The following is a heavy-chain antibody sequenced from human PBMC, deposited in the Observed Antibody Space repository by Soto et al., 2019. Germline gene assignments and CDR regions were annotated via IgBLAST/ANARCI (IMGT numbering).Heavy chain of an antibody. CDR1: GGSISSSSYY. CDR3: ARSREYGDPFDF. D-gene: IGHD4-17*01. Sequence: PSETLSLTCTVSGGSISSSSYYWGWIRQPPGKGLEWIGSIYYSGSTYYNPSLKSRLTISIDTSKHQFSLGLSSMTAADTAVYYCARSREYGDPFDFWGQGTLVTVSS. V-gene: IGHV4-39*07. J-gene: IGHJ4*02. CDR2: IYYSGST.